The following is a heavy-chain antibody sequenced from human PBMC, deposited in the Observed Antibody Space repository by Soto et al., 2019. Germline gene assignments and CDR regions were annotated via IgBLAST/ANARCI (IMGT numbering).Heavy chain of an antibody. CDR3: AGEKVGTTGIDF. D-gene: IGHD1-26*01. J-gene: IGHJ4*02. CDR1: GYTFTGYD. CDR2: MNPNSGNT. Sequence: QAQLVQSGAEVKKPGASVKVSCKASGYTFTGYDINWVRQATGQGLEWMGWMNPNSGNTGYAQNFQDRVTMTRDNSITTAYMELTSLRDDDSAVYYCAGEKVGTTGIDFWGQGTLVTVSS. V-gene: IGHV1-8*01.